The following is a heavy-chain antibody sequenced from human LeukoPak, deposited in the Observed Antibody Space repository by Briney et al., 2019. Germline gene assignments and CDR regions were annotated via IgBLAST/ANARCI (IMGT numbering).Heavy chain of an antibody. CDR1: GFTFSSYA. CDR3: AVDCTSTSCYYYFYMDV. V-gene: IGHV3-23*01. D-gene: IGHD2-2*01. CDR2: ISASGGST. Sequence: AGGSLRLSCAASGFTFSSYAMSWVRQAPGKGLEWVSGISASGGSTYYADSVKGRFTIPRDNSKNTLYLQMNSLRAEDTALYYCAVDCTSTSCYYYFYMDVWGRGTTVTISS. J-gene: IGHJ6*03.